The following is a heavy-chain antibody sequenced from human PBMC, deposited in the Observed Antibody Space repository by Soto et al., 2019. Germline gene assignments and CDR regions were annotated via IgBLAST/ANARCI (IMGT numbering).Heavy chain of an antibody. J-gene: IGHJ4*02. CDR2: ISSSSSYI. CDR3: ARGTYYDDSRVYYGY. D-gene: IGHD3-22*01. V-gene: IGHV3-21*01. Sequence: GGALRLSCAASGFTFSSYSMNWVRQAPGKGLEWVSSISSSSSYIYYADSVKGRSTISRDNAKNSLYLQMNSLRAEDTAVYYCARGTYYDDSRVYYGYWGQGTLVTVSS. CDR1: GFTFSSYS.